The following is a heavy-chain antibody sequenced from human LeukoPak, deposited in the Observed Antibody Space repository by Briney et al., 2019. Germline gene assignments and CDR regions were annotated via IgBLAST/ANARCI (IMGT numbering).Heavy chain of an antibody. CDR1: GYSISSGYY. CDR3: SRGGDAAKGGDS. Sequence: PSETLSLTCAVSGYSISSGYYWGWIRQPPGKGLEWIGSIYHSGSTYYNPSLKSRVTISVDTSKNQFSLKLSSVTAADTAVYYCSRGGDAAKGGDSWGQGALVTVSP. D-gene: IGHD3-16*01. CDR2: IYHSGST. V-gene: IGHV4-38-2*01. J-gene: IGHJ4*02.